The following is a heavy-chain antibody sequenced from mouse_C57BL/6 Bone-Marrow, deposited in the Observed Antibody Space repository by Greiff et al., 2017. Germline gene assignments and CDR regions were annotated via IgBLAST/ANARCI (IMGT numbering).Heavy chain of an antibody. CDR3: AYDYDGSMDY. J-gene: IGHJ4*01. CDR1: GYTFTSYW. CDR2: IHPNSGST. V-gene: IGHV1-64*01. D-gene: IGHD2-4*01. Sequence: QVQLQQPGAELVKPGASVKLSCKASGYTFTSYWMHWVKQRPGQGLEWIGMIHPNSGSTNYNEKFKSKATLTVDKSSRTAYMQLSSLTSEDSAVYYCAYDYDGSMDYWGPGTSVTVSS.